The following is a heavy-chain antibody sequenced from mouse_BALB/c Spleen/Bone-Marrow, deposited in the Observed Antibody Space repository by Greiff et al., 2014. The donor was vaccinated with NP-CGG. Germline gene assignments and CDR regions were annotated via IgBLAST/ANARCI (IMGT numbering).Heavy chain of an antibody. CDR2: IDPANGNT. CDR1: GFNIKDTY. J-gene: IGHJ2*01. Sequence: EVQLQQSGAELVKPGASVKLSCTASGFNIKDTYMHWVKQRPEQSLEWIGRIDPANGNTKYDPKFQSKATITADTSSNTAYLQLSSLTSEDTAVYYCARTAPENFDYWGQGTTLTVSS. V-gene: IGHV14-3*02. D-gene: IGHD1-2*01. CDR3: ARTAPENFDY.